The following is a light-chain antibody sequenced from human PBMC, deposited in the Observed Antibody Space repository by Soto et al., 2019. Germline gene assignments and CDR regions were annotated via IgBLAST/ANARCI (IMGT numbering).Light chain of an antibody. Sequence: QSVLTQPASVSGSPGQSITISCTGTSSVSWYQQLPGKAPQLILYEAIKRPSGVSDRFSGSKSGNTASLTISGLQADDEADYYCSSYAGGSNYVFGPVTKVTVL. CDR3: SSYAGGSNYV. CDR1: SSV. CDR2: EAI. V-gene: IGLV2-23*01. J-gene: IGLJ1*01.